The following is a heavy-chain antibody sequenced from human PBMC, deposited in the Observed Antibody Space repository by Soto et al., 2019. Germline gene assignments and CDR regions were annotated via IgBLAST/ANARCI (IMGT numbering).Heavy chain of an antibody. J-gene: IGHJ3*02. CDR2: INPYNANT. CDR3: ARDRVAGIWGDAFDI. Sequence: VXSVKVSCRASGSTFTNHGIHLVRQAPGQGLEWMGWINPYNANTNYSQKLQGRVTMTTDTSTSTAYMDLRSLTSDDTAVYYCARDRVAGIWGDAFDIWGQGTMVTVSS. V-gene: IGHV1-18*04. D-gene: IGHD3-16*01. CDR1: GSTFTNHG.